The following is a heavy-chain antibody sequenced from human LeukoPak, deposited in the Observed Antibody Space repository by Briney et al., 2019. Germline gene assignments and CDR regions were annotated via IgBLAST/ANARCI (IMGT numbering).Heavy chain of an antibody. Sequence: ASVKVSCKASAYTFTDYYIHWVRQAPGQGLEGMGWINPNSGGTNYAQKFQGRVTMTRDTSINTAYMELRRLTSDDTALYYCARGYYYDSSTYPGDYWGQGTLVTVSS. J-gene: IGHJ4*02. D-gene: IGHD3-22*01. CDR1: AYTFTDYY. V-gene: IGHV1-2*02. CDR3: ARGYYYDSSTYPGDY. CDR2: INPNSGGT.